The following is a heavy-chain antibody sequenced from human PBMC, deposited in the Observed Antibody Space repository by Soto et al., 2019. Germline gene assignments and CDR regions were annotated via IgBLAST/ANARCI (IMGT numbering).Heavy chain of an antibody. CDR2: IYYSGST. V-gene: IGHV4-59*01. Sequence: SETLSLTCTVSGGSISSYYWSWIRQPPGKGLEWIGYIYYSGSTNYNPSLKSRVTISVDTSKNQFSLKLSSVTAADTAVYYCARDAEVNSGSYYDYWGQGTLVTVSS. D-gene: IGHD1-26*01. J-gene: IGHJ4*02. CDR1: GGSISSYY. CDR3: ARDAEVNSGSYYDY.